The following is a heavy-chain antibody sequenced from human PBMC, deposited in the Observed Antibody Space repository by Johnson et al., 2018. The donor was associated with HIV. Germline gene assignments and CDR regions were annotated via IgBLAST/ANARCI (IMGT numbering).Heavy chain of an antibody. D-gene: IGHD3-10*01. J-gene: IGHJ3*02. CDR2: ISYDGSNK. Sequence: QVQLVESGGGVVQPGRSLRLSCAASGFTFSSYGMHWVRQAPGKGLEWVAVISYDGSNKYYADSVKGRFTISRDNSKNTMALQMNSLRTEDTAVYYCARDASYYGSANDAFDIWGQGTMVTVSS. CDR3: ARDASYYGSANDAFDI. V-gene: IGHV3-30*03. CDR1: GFTFSSYG.